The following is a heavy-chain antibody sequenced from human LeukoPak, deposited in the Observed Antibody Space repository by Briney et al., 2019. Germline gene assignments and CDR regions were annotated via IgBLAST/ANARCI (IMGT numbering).Heavy chain of an antibody. CDR2: IYSGGST. V-gene: IGHV3-NL1*01. CDR1: GFTFSSYG. J-gene: IGHJ4*02. D-gene: IGHD3-22*01. Sequence: GGSLRLSCAASGFTFSSYGMHWVRQAPGKGLEWVAVIYSGGSTHYADSVKGRFTISRDNSKNTLYLQMNSLRTEDTAVYYCAGDGDGSGYYPFEYWGQGTLVTVSS. CDR3: AGDGDGSGYYPFEY.